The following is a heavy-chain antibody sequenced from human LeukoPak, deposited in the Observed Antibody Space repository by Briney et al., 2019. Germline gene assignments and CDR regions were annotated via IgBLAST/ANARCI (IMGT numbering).Heavy chain of an antibody. J-gene: IGHJ2*01. CDR2: IYYSGST. D-gene: IGHD3-22*01. V-gene: IGHV4-59*01. CDR1: GGSISSYY. CDR3: ARDPNDSSGYHWYFDL. Sequence: SETLSLTCTVSGGSISSYYWSWIRQPPGKGLEWIGYIYYSGSTNYNPSLKSRVTISVDTSKNQFSLKLSSVTAADTAVYYCARDPNDSSGYHWYFDLWGRGTPVTVSS.